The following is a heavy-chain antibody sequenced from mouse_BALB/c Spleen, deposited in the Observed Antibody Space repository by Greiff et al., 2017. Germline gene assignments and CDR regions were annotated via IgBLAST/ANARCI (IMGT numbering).Heavy chain of an antibody. V-gene: IGHV3-2*02. Sequence: EVMLVESGPGLVKPSQSLSLTCTVTGYSITSDYAWNWIRQFPGNKLEWMGYISYSGSTSYNPSLKSRISITRDTSKNQFFLQLNSVTTEDTATYYCAIDYDGFAYWGQGTLVTVSA. CDR3: AIDYDGFAY. CDR2: ISYSGST. D-gene: IGHD2-4*01. J-gene: IGHJ3*01. CDR1: GYSITSDYA.